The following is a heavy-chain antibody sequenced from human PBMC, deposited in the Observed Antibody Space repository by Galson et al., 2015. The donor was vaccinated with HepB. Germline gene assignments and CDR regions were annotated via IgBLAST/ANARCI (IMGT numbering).Heavy chain of an antibody. CDR2: IWFDGNSK. CDR3: VRELLHSDYVMDV. J-gene: IGHJ6*02. Sequence: SLRLSCAASGFTFNTFVMHWVRQAPGKGLEWVALIWFDGNSKFYGDSVKGRFTISRDDSKNTMFLEMNSLRAEDTAVYYCVRELLHSDYVMDVWGQGTTVTVSS. D-gene: IGHD1-26*01. V-gene: IGHV3-33*01. CDR1: GFTFNTFV.